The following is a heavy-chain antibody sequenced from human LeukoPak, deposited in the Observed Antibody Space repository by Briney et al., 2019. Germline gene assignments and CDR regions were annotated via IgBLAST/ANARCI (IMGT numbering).Heavy chain of an antibody. CDR3: ARNQTFYYDSSGYPHDAFDI. J-gene: IGHJ3*02. Sequence: SETLSLTCTVSGGSISSSSYYWGWIRQPPGKGLEWIGSIYYSGSTHYNPSLKSRVTISVDTSKNQFSLKLSSVTAADTAVYYCARNQTFYYDSSGYPHDAFDIWGQGTMVTVSS. CDR2: IYYSGST. V-gene: IGHV4-39*07. CDR1: GGSISSSSYY. D-gene: IGHD3-22*01.